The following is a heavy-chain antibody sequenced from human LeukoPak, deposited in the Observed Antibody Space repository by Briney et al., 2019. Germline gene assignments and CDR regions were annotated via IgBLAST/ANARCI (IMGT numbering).Heavy chain of an antibody. CDR2: IYSGGTT. CDR3: ARTTTFAPHFDY. V-gene: IGHV3-66*01. J-gene: IGHJ4*02. D-gene: IGHD1-1*01. CDR1: GFTVSSNY. Sequence: GGSLRLSCAASGFTVSSNYMSWVRQAPGKGLEWVSVIYSGGTTYYAASVKGRFTISRDNSKNTLYLQVNSLRAEDTAVYYCARTTTFAPHFDYWGQGTLVTVSS.